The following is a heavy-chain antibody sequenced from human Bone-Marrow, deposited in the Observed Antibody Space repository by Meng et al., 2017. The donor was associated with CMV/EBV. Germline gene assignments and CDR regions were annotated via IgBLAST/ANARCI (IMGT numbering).Heavy chain of an antibody. CDR1: GYTFTGYY. J-gene: IGHJ4*02. CDR2: INPNSGGT. CDR3: ARVAVLRFLEWLLSPFDY. Sequence: ASVKVSCKASGYTFTGYYIHWVRQAPGQGLEWMGWINPNSGGTNYAQKFQGRVTMTRDTSISTAYMALSRLRSDDTAVYYCARVAVLRFLEWLLSPFDYWGQGTLVTVSS. V-gene: IGHV1-2*02. D-gene: IGHD3-3*01.